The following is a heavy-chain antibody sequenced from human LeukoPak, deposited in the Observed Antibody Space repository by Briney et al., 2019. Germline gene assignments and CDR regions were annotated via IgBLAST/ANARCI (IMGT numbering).Heavy chain of an antibody. D-gene: IGHD2-2*01. CDR3: AREAVVPAAIWFDP. J-gene: IGHJ5*02. V-gene: IGHV4-59*11. CDR1: GGSISSHY. CDR2: IYYSGST. Sequence: PSGTLSLTCTVSGGSISSHYWSWIRQPPGKGLEWIGYIYYSGSTNYNPSLKSRVTISVDTSKNQFSLKLSSVTAADTAVYYCAREAVVPAAIWFDPWGQGTLVTVSS.